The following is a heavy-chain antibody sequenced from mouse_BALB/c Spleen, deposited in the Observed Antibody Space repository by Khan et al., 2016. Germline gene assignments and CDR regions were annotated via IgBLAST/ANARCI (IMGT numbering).Heavy chain of an antibody. V-gene: IGHV10-1*02. CDR3: VRHYYGSNWYFDV. CDR1: GFTFNTYA. Sequence: EVQLVEPGGGLVQPKGSLKLSCAASGFTFNTYAMNWVRQAPGKGLEWVARIRSKSNNYATYYADSVKDRFTISRDDSQSMLYLQMNNLKTEDTAMYYCVRHYYGSNWYFDVWGAGTTVTVSS. D-gene: IGHD1-1*01. J-gene: IGHJ1*01. CDR2: IRSKSNNYAT.